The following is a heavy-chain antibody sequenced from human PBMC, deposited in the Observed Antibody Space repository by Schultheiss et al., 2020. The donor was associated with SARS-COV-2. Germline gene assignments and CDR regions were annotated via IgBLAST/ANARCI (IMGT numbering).Heavy chain of an antibody. D-gene: IGHD6-13*01. CDR3: ARDLAAAGRGYYYYYGMDV. Sequence: GGSLRLSCAASGFTVSSNYMSWVRQAPGKGLEWVANIKQDGSEKYYVDSVKGRFTISRDNSKNTLYLQMNSLRAEDTAVYYCARDLAAAGRGYYYYYGMDVWGQGTTVTVSS. CDR2: IKQDGSEK. V-gene: IGHV3-7*01. J-gene: IGHJ6*02. CDR1: GFTVSSNY.